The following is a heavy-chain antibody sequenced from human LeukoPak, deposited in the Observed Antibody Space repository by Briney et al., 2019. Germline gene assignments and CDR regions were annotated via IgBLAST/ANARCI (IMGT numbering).Heavy chain of an antibody. V-gene: IGHV3-30*04. J-gene: IGHJ3*02. CDR3: ARVDVLDAFDT. D-gene: IGHD2-2*03. CDR1: GFTFSSYA. Sequence: GGSLRLSCAASGFTFSSYAMHWVRQAPGKGLEWVAVIADDGSNKYYADSVKGRFTISRDNSNNTLYLQMNSLRAEDTAVYYCARVDVLDAFDTGGQGTMVTVSS. CDR2: IADDGSNK.